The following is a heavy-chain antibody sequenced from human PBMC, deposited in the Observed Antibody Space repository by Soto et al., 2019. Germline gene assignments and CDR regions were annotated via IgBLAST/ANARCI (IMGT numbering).Heavy chain of an antibody. D-gene: IGHD2-2*01. Sequence: ASVKVSCKASGYTFTSYGISWVRQAPGQGLEWMGWISAYNGNTNYAQKLQGRVTMTTDTSTSTAYMELRSLRSDDTAVYYCARAGDIVVVPAATPPYYMDVWGKGTTVTVSS. CDR1: GYTFTSYG. CDR3: ARAGDIVVVPAATPPYYMDV. J-gene: IGHJ6*03. V-gene: IGHV1-18*01. CDR2: ISAYNGNT.